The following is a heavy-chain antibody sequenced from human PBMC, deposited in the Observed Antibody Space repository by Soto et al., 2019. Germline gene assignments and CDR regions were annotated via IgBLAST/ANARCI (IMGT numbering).Heavy chain of an antibody. J-gene: IGHJ4*02. CDR3: ARETPPDSSSFDY. CDR2: IYYSGST. Sequence: PSGTLSLTCTVSGGSISSYYWSWIRQPPGKGLEWIGYIYYSGSTNYNPSLKSRVTISVDTSKNQFSLKLSSVTAADTAVYYCARETPPDSSSFDYWGQGTLVTVSS. V-gene: IGHV4-59*01. CDR1: GGSISSYY. D-gene: IGHD6-13*01.